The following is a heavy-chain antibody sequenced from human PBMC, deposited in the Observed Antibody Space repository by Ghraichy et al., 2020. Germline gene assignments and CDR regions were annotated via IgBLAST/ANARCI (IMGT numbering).Heavy chain of an antibody. D-gene: IGHD3-9*01. Sequence: GGSLRLSCAASGFTFSSYSMNWVRQAPGKGLEWVSYISSSSSTIYYADAVKGRFTISRDNAKNSLYLQMNSLRDEDTAVYYCARDILRYFDWSGDAFDIWGQVTMVTVSS. V-gene: IGHV3-48*02. CDR3: ARDILRYFDWSGDAFDI. CDR1: GFTFSSYS. J-gene: IGHJ3*02. CDR2: ISSSSSTI.